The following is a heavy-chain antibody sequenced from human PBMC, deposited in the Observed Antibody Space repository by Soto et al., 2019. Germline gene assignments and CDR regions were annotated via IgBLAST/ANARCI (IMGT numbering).Heavy chain of an antibody. Sequence: ASVKVSCKVSGYTLTELSMHWVRQAPGKGLEWMGGFDPEDGETIYAQKFQGRVTMTEDTSTDTAYVELSSLRSEDTAVYYCATAVLGGSGSVFEYWGQGTLVTVSS. CDR3: ATAVLGGSGSVFEY. CDR2: FDPEDGET. V-gene: IGHV1-24*01. D-gene: IGHD3-16*01. J-gene: IGHJ4*02. CDR1: GYTLTELS.